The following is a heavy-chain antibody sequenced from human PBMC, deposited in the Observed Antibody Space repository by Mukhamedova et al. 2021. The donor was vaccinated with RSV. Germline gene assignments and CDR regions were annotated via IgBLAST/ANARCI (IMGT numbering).Heavy chain of an antibody. CDR3: ARVRLGDSHAFGI. D-gene: IGHD3-16*01. Sequence: VRQAPGQGLEWMGWINPNSGGTNYAQKFQGRVTMTRDTSISTAYMELSRLRSDDTAVYYCARVRLGDSHAFGIWGQGTMVTVSS. V-gene: IGHV1-2*02. CDR2: INPNSGGT. J-gene: IGHJ3*02.